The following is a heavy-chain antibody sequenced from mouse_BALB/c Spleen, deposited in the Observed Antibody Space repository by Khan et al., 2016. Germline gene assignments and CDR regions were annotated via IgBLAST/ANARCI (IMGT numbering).Heavy chain of an antibody. CDR1: GYTFTSYW. J-gene: IGHJ4*01. D-gene: IGHD1-1*01. V-gene: IGHV1-7*01. CDR3: ASYYGSSYYAMDY. Sequence: QVQLQQSGAELAKPGASVKMSCKASGYTFTSYWMHWVKQRPGQGLEWIGYINPSTGYTEYNQKFKDKATLTADKSSSTAYMQLSSLTSEDSAVXNCASYYGSSYYAMDYWGQGTSVTVSS. CDR2: INPSTGYT.